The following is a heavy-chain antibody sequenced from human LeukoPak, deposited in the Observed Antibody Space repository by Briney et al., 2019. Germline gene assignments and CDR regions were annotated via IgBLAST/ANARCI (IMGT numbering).Heavy chain of an antibody. CDR1: GFTFSDYY. Sequence: GGSLRLSCAVSGFTFSDYYMSWVRQAPGKGLEWVSYISSSGSMLHYADSVEGRFTISRDNAKNSLYLQMNSLRAEDTAVYYCATSTMILGCWYFDLWGRGTLVTVSS. J-gene: IGHJ2*01. CDR2: ISSSGSML. CDR3: ATSTMILGCWYFDL. D-gene: IGHD3-22*01. V-gene: IGHV3-11*04.